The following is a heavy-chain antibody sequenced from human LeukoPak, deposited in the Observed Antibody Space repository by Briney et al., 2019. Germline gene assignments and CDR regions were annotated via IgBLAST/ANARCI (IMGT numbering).Heavy chain of an antibody. CDR2: IYTSGST. J-gene: IGHJ5*02. Sequence: SETLSLTCTVSGGSISSYYWSWIRQPAGKGLEWIGRIYTSGSTNYNPSLKSRVTMSVDTSKNQFSLKLSSVTAADTAVYYCARGDYDILTGYYMDWFDPWGQGTLVTVSS. CDR1: GGSISSYY. V-gene: IGHV4-4*07. CDR3: ARGDYDILTGYYMDWFDP. D-gene: IGHD3-9*01.